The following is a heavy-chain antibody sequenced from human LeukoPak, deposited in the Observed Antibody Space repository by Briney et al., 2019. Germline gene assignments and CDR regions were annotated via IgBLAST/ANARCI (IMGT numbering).Heavy chain of an antibody. J-gene: IGHJ4*02. CDR1: GFTVSSNY. D-gene: IGHD6-19*01. CDR2: IYSGGST. Sequence: GGSLRLSCAASGFTVSSNYMSWVRQAPGKGLEWVSVIYSGGSTYYADSVKGRFTISRDNAKNSLYLQMNSLRAEDTAVYYCASLSSGWYGDYWGQGTLVTVSS. V-gene: IGHV3-53*01. CDR3: ASLSSGWYGDY.